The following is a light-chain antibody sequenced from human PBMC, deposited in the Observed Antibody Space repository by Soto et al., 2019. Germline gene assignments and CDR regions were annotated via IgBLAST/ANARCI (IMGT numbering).Light chain of an antibody. J-gene: IGKJ1*01. CDR3: QQYNSDST. Sequence: IQMTQSPSTLSASVGDRVTITCRASQSISIWLAWYQQKPGKAPKLLIYKASNLESEVPSRFSGSGSGKEFTLTINSLQPDDSATYYCQQYNSDSTFGQGTKVEIK. CDR2: KAS. CDR1: QSISIW. V-gene: IGKV1-5*03.